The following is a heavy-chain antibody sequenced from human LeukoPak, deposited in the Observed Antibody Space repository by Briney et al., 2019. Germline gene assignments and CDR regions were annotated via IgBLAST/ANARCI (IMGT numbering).Heavy chain of an antibody. CDR3: ATLYGDYNWYFDL. Sequence: GSLRLSCASSGLTFSRYVLGWVRPAPGKGLEWVSTLSASGGSTFYAASVKGRFTVSRGNSKNTLFLQMNSLRAEDTAVYYCATLYGDYNWYFDLWGRGTLVTVSS. V-gene: IGHV3-23*01. D-gene: IGHD4-17*01. J-gene: IGHJ2*01. CDR2: LSASGGST. CDR1: GLTFSRYV.